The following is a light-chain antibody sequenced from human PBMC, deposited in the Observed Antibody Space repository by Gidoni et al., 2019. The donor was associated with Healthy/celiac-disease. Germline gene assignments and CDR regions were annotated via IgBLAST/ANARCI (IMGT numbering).Light chain of an antibody. CDR1: SSDVGGYNY. J-gene: IGLJ3*02. V-gene: IGLV2-14*01. CDR3: SSYTSSSIWV. CDR2: EVS. Sequence: QSALTQPASVPGSPGQSITISCTGTSSDVGGYNYVSWYHQHPGKAPKLMIYEVSNRPSGVSNRFSGSKSGNTASLTISGLQAEDEADYYCSSYTSSSIWVFGGGTKLTVL.